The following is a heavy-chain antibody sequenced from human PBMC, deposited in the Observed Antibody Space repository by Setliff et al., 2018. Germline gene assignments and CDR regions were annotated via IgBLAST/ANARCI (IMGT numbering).Heavy chain of an antibody. V-gene: IGHV1-46*03. J-gene: IGHJ3*02. CDR2: INPSGGLT. Sequence: ASVKVSCKASGYTFTGYYIHWVRQAPGQGLEWMGIINPSGGLTRYAQKFQGRVTMTRDTFTSTVYMEVISLRSEDTAVYFCARDRFYNSWSGTSITAPHDAFDIWGQGTMVTVSS. CDR1: GYTFTGYY. D-gene: IGHD3-3*01. CDR3: ARDRFYNSWSGTSITAPHDAFDI.